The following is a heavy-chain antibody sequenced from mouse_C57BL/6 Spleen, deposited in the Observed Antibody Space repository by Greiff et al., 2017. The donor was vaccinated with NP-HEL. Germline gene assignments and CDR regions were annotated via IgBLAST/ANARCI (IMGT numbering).Heavy chain of an antibody. CDR1: GYTFTSYW. Sequence: VQLQQPGAELVRPGSSVKLSCKASGYTFTSYWMDWVKQRPGQGLEWIGNIYPSDSETHYNQKFKDKATLTVDKSSSTAYMQLSSLTSEDSAVYYCARGSTGAWFAYWGQGTLVTVSA. V-gene: IGHV1-61*01. D-gene: IGHD4-1*02. J-gene: IGHJ3*01. CDR3: ARGSTGAWFAY. CDR2: IYPSDSET.